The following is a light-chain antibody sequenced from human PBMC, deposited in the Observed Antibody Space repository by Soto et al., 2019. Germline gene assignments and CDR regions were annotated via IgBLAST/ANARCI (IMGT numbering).Light chain of an antibody. Sequence: EVVLAHSPDPLSLSPGVTATLSCTALQSLVRYVAWYQRYLGQDTSLLIYDADTRSSAVAARFAGSGSATDCSLTINSLEAGECAVYGCLQRDKWPSICGPGTMGE. CDR3: LQRDKWPSI. V-gene: IGKV3-11*01. J-gene: IGKJ2*02. CDR1: QSLVRY. CDR2: DAD.